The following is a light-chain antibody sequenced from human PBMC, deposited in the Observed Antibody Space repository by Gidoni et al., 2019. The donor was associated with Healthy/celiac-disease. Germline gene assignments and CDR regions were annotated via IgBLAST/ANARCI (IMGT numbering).Light chain of an antibody. Sequence: QSVLTQPPSLSGAPGQRVTISCTGSSSNIGAGSDVHWYHQLPGTAPKLLIYGNSNRPSGVPDRFSGSKSGTSASLAITGLQAEDEADYYCQSYDSSLSGSRVFGTGTKVTVL. CDR1: SSNIGAGSD. J-gene: IGLJ1*01. CDR2: GNS. V-gene: IGLV1-40*01. CDR3: QSYDSSLSGSRV.